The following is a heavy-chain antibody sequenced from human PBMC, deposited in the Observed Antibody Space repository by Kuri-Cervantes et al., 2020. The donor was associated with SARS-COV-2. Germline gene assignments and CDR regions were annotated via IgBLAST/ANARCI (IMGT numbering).Heavy chain of an antibody. CDR3: ARPRGIVVVPAAMGGAFDI. Sequence: ASVKVSCKASVYTFTSYGISWVRQAPGQGLEWMGWISAYNGNTNYAQKLQGRVTMTTDTSTSTAYMELRSLRSDDKAVYYCARPRGIVVVPAAMGGAFDIWGQGTMVTV. CDR2: ISAYNGNT. V-gene: IGHV1-18*01. D-gene: IGHD2-2*01. J-gene: IGHJ3*02. CDR1: VYTFTSYG.